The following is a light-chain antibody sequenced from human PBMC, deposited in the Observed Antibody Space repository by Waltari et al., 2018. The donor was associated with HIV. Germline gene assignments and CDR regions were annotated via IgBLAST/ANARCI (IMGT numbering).Light chain of an antibody. CDR3: QQYYSTPPS. CDR1: QSVLYSSNNTHY. V-gene: IGKV4-1*01. Sequence: DIVMTQSPDSLAVSLGERATINCKSSQSVLYSSNNTHYLAWYQQKPGQPPKLLIYWASTRESGVPDRFSGSGSGTDFTLTSSSLQAEDVAGYYCQQYYSTPPSLGQGTKLEIK. CDR2: WAS. J-gene: IGKJ2*03.